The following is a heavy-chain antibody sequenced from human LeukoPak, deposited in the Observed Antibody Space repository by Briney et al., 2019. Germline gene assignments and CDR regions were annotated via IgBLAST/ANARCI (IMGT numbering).Heavy chain of an antibody. CDR3: ARDLYRIVVVPHYFDY. V-gene: IGHV3-7*01. CDR2: IKQDGSEK. J-gene: IGHJ4*02. D-gene: IGHD3-22*01. Sequence: GGSLRLSCAASGFTFSSYWMSWVRQAPGKGLEWVANIKQDGSEKYYVDSVKGRFTISRDNAKNSLYLQMNSLRAEDTAVYYCARDLYRIVVVPHYFDYWGQGALVTVSS. CDR1: GFTFSSYW.